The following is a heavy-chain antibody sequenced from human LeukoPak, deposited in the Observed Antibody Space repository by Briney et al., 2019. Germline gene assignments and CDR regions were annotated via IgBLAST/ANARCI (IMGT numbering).Heavy chain of an antibody. CDR2: IWYDGSNK. J-gene: IGHJ4*02. CDR3: ARDNHYYGSGSYDY. Sequence: LAGRCLRLSCAASGFTFSSYGMHWVRQAPGKGLEWVAVIWYDGSNKYYADSVKGRFIISRDNSKNTLYLQMNSLRAEDTAVYYCARDNHYYGSGSYDYWGQGTLVTVSS. CDR1: GFTFSSYG. V-gene: IGHV3-33*01. D-gene: IGHD3-10*01.